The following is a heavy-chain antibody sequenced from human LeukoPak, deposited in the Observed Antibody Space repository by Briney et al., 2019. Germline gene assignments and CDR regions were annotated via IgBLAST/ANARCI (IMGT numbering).Heavy chain of an antibody. CDR3: ARARVASHPFYYYAMDV. D-gene: IGHD5-12*01. V-gene: IGHV1-18*01. Sequence: ASVKVSCKASGFTFISYVFTWVRHAPGQGLEWMGWISAYVGHTDYAQKLQGRVTLTTDTSTSTAYMELRSLRSDDTAVYFCARARVASHPFYYYAMDVWGQGTTVTVSS. CDR2: ISAYVGHT. J-gene: IGHJ6*02. CDR1: GFTFISYV.